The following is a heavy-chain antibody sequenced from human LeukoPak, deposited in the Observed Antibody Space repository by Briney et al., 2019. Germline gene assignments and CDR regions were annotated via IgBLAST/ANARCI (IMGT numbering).Heavy chain of an antibody. Sequence: GGSLRLSCAASGFTFRSYSMNWVRQAPGKGLEWVSSISSSSSYIYYADSVKGRFTISRDNAKNSLYLQMNSLRAEDTAVYYCARALEDIVVVVAATPDYWGQGTLVTVSS. D-gene: IGHD2-15*01. J-gene: IGHJ4*02. CDR2: ISSSSSYI. CDR3: ARALEDIVVVVAATPDY. V-gene: IGHV3-21*01. CDR1: GFTFRSYS.